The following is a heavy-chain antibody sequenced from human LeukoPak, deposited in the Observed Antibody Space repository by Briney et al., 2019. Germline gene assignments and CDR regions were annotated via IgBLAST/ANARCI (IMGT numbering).Heavy chain of an antibody. Sequence: ASVKVSCKASGYTFTGYYMHWVRQAPGQGLEWMGWINPNSGGTNYAQKFQGRVTMTRDTSISTAYMELSRLRSDDTAVYYCARTYCSSTSCYYFPYYFDYWGQGTLVTVSS. CDR3: ARTYCSSTSCYYFPYYFDY. D-gene: IGHD2-2*01. J-gene: IGHJ4*02. V-gene: IGHV1-2*02. CDR2: INPNSGGT. CDR1: GYTFTGYY.